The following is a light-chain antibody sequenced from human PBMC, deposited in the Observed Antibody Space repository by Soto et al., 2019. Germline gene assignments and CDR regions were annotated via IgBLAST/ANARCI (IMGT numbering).Light chain of an antibody. V-gene: IGKV3-11*01. CDR1: QSVDYY. J-gene: IGKJ1*01. CDR3: QKRSNWPGT. CDR2: DAS. Sequence: EIVLTQSPATLSLSPGERATLSCRASQSVDYYLAWYQQKPGQAPRLLIYDASSRATGIPARISGSGSGTDFTLTITSLEPEDFAVYYCQKRSNWPGTFGQGTKVEIK.